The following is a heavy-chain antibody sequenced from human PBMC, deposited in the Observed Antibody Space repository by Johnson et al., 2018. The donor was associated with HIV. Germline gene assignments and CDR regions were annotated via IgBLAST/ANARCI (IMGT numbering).Heavy chain of an antibody. Sequence: VQLVESGGGVVQPGRSLRLSCAASGFTFSSYAMHWVRQAPGKGLEWVAVISYDGSNKYYADSVKGRFTISRDNSKNTLYLQMNSLRAEDTAVYYCVYAGPTFHDAFDIWGQGTMVTVSS. CDR1: GFTFSSYA. J-gene: IGHJ3*02. CDR2: ISYDGSNK. D-gene: IGHD2-8*01. V-gene: IGHV3-30*04. CDR3: VYAGPTFHDAFDI.